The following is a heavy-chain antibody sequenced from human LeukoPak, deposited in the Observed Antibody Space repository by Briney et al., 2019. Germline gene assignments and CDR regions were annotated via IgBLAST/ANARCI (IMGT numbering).Heavy chain of an antibody. CDR1: GGSISSYY. V-gene: IGHV4-4*07. CDR3: AIVDGSGSYRARFGRAFDI. Sequence: SETLSLTCTVSGGSISSYYWSWIRQPAGKGLEWIGRIYTSGSTNYNPSLKSRVTMSVDTSKNQFSLKLSSVTAADTAVYYCAIVDGSGSYRARFGRAFDIWGQGTMVTVSS. CDR2: IYTSGST. J-gene: IGHJ3*02. D-gene: IGHD3-10*01.